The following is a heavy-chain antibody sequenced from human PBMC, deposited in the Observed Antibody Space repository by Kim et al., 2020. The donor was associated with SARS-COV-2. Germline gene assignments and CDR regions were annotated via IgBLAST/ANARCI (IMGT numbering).Heavy chain of an antibody. D-gene: IGHD1-7*01. Sequence: SETLSLTCAVYGGSFSGYYWSWIRQPPGKGLEWIGEINHSGSTNYNPSLKSRVTISVDTSKNQFSLKLSSVTAADTAVYYCARGRGSPRGRTTLFDYWGQGTLVTVSS. CDR2: INHSGST. CDR1: GGSFSGYY. CDR3: ARGRGSPRGRTTLFDY. V-gene: IGHV4-34*01. J-gene: IGHJ4*02.